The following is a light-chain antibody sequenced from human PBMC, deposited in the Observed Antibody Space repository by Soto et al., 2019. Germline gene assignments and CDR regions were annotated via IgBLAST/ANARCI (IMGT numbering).Light chain of an antibody. V-gene: IGKV3-20*01. CDR2: GAS. CDR1: QSVSSNF. CDR3: QQYDSSPPMYT. J-gene: IGKJ2*01. Sequence: ENVLTQSPGTLSLSPGERATLSCRASQSVSSNFLAWYQQKPGQAPRLHIYGASSRATSIPDRFSGSGSGTDFPLTISRLELEDFAVYYCQQYDSSPPMYTFGQGTRLEIK.